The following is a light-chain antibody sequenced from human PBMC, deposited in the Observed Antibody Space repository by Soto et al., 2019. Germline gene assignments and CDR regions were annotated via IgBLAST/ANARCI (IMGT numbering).Light chain of an antibody. CDR1: SSDVGGYNY. CDR3: SSYTRQYTPSYV. V-gene: IGLV2-14*01. CDR2: EVS. J-gene: IGLJ1*01. Sequence: QSVLTQPASVSGSPGQSITLSCTGTSSDVGGYNYVSWYQQHPGKAPKLMIYEVSNRPSGISHRFSGSKSGNTASLTISGLRAEDEADYYCSSYTRQYTPSYVFGAGNKV.